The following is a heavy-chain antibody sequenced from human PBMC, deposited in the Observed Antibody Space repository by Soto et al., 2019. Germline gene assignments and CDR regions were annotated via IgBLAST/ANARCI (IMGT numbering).Heavy chain of an antibody. CDR3: VKDRRTEAYGMEV. CDR1: GFTFSSHG. V-gene: IGHV3-30*18. D-gene: IGHD2-21*01. Sequence: QVQLVESGGGVVEPGRSLRLSCAASGFTFSSHGMHWVRQAPSRGLEWVAVIRNDGTNKQYGDSVQGRFTISRDNSQNTLYLQTNSLRVEDTAVYYCVKDRRTEAYGMEVGGQGTTVIVSS. CDR2: IRNDGTNK. J-gene: IGHJ6*02.